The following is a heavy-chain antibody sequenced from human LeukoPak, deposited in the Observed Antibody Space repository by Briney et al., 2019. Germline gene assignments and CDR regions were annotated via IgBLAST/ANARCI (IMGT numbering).Heavy chain of an antibody. V-gene: IGHV3-23*01. D-gene: IGHD3-22*01. J-gene: IGHJ4*02. Sequence: PGGSLRLSCAAAGFTFSSYAMSWVRQAPGKGLEWVSAISGSGGSTYYADSVKGRFTISRDNSKNTLYLQMSSLRAEDTAVYYCAKDAKPGITMIVVAMDYWGQGTLVTVSS. CDR1: GFTFSSYA. CDR2: ISGSGGST. CDR3: AKDAKPGITMIVVAMDY.